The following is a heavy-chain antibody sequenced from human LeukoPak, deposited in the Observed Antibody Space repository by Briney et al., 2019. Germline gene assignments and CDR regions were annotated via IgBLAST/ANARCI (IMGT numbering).Heavy chain of an antibody. CDR3: AKEGPPGVFKYAFPRHYYYYMDV. CDR1: GFSFSSYG. Sequence: GGSLRLSCAASGFSFSSYGMHWVPQAPGKGLEGVTALWYGGNHKYYADSVKGRFTISRDNSNNKLYLQMNGLRAGDTVVYCCAKEGPPGVFKYAFPRHYYYYMDVWGKGTTVTVSS. CDR2: LWYGGNHK. V-gene: IGHV3-33*03. D-gene: IGHD2-8*01. J-gene: IGHJ6*03.